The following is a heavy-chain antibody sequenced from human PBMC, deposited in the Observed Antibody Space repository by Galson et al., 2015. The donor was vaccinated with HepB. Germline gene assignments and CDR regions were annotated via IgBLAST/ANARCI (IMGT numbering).Heavy chain of an antibody. Sequence: SLRLSCAASGFTFSSYAMHWVRQAPGKGLEYVSAISSNGGSTYYANSVKGRFTISRDNSKNTLYLQMGSLRAEDMAVYYCARVADYYGMDVWGQGTTVTVSS. CDR2: ISSNGGST. J-gene: IGHJ6*02. CDR3: ARVADYYGMDV. V-gene: IGHV3-64*01. CDR1: GFTFSSYA.